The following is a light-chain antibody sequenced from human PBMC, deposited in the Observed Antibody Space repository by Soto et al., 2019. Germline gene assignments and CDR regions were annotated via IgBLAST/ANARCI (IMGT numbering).Light chain of an antibody. Sequence: DIVLTQSPATLSLSPGDRATLSCRASQSVTSYLAWFQQKPGQAPRLLIYDVSRRATAIPARFSGSGSGTDFTLTISSLEPEDFAVYYCQQRTTWPTFGGGTKVEIK. J-gene: IGKJ4*01. CDR2: DVS. V-gene: IGKV3-11*01. CDR3: QQRTTWPT. CDR1: QSVTSY.